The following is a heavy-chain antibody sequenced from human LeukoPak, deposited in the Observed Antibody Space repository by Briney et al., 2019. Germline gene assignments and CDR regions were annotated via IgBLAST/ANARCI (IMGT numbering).Heavy chain of an antibody. CDR1: GHTFTGYY. Sequence: ASVKVSCKASGHTFTGYYMHWVRQAPGQGLEWMGWINPNSGGTNYAQKFQGRVTMTRDTSISTAYMELSRLRSDDTAVYYCASARTGTIFGVVVDYYYYMDVWGKGTTVTVSS. J-gene: IGHJ6*03. D-gene: IGHD3-3*01. CDR3: ASARTGTIFGVVVDYYYYMDV. CDR2: INPNSGGT. V-gene: IGHV1-2*02.